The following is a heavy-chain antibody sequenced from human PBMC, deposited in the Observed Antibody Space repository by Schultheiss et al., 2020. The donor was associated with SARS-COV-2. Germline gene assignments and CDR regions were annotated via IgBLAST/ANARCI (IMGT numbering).Heavy chain of an antibody. J-gene: IGHJ4*02. CDR1: GGTFNRYA. Sequence: ASVKVSCKASGGTFNRYAIRWVRQAPGQGLEWMGIINPSGGSTSYAQKFQGRVTMTRDMSTSTAYMELSSLRSDDTAVYYCARERRNYDFAPDYWGQGTLVTVSS. CDR3: ARERRNYDFAPDY. V-gene: IGHV1-46*02. CDR2: INPSGGST. D-gene: IGHD3-3*01.